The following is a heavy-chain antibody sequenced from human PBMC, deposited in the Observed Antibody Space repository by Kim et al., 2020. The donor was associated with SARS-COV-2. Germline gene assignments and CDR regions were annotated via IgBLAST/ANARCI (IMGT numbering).Heavy chain of an antibody. Sequence: NYAQKLQGRGTMTTDTSTSTAYMELRSLRSDDTAVYYCARRGGRGAFDIWGQGTMVTVSS. CDR3: ARRGGRGAFDI. J-gene: IGHJ3*02. V-gene: IGHV1-18*01.